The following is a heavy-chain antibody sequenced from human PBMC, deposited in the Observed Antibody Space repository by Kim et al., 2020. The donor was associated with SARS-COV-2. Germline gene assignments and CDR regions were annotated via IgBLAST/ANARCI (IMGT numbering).Heavy chain of an antibody. V-gene: IGHV4-34*01. CDR2: INHRGGT. CDR1: GGSFSGFY. D-gene: IGHD2-2*02. J-gene: IGHJ4*02. Sequence: SETLSLTCAVYGGSFSGFYWSWIRQPPGEGLEWIGQINHRGGTNYNPSLRSRVTISVDSSKNQFYLKLSSVTATDTAVYYCASQGGGYCASANCYNPNFDFWGQGILVTVSS. CDR3: ASQGGGYCASANCYNPNFDF.